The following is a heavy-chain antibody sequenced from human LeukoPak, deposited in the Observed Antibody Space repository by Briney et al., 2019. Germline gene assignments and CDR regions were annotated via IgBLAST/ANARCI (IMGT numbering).Heavy chain of an antibody. J-gene: IGHJ4*02. CDR3: ARERGLGLDH. Sequence: GGSLRLSCAASGFTFSSYSMNWVRQAPGKGLEWVSSISSSSSYIYYADSVKGRFTISRDNAKDSLYLQMNSLRAEDTAVYYCARERGLGLDHWGQGTLVTVSS. D-gene: IGHD3/OR15-3a*01. CDR2: ISSSSSYI. CDR1: GFTFSSYS. V-gene: IGHV3-21*01.